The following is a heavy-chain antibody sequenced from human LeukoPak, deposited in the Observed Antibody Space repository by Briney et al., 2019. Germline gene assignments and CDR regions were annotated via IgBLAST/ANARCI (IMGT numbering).Heavy chain of an antibody. Sequence: ASVKVSCKASGYTFTGYYMHWVRQAPGQGLEWMGWINPNSGGTNYAQKFRGRVALTRDTSIDTVYMEFTRLTSDDTAVYYCARSGLLPAGGSYFDYWGQGTLVTVSS. V-gene: IGHV1-2*02. J-gene: IGHJ4*02. CDR1: GYTFTGYY. CDR2: INPNSGGT. D-gene: IGHD1-26*01. CDR3: ARSGLLPAGGSYFDY.